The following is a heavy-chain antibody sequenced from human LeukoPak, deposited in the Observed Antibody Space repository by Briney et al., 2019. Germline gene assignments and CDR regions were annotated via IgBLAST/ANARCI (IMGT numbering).Heavy chain of an antibody. CDR1: GFTFSSYG. V-gene: IGHV3-30*18. D-gene: IGHD3-10*01. J-gene: IGHJ4*02. CDR2: ISYDGSNK. CDR3: AKDRGDAPVRLTYYFDY. Sequence: GRSLRLSCAASGFTFSSYGMHWVRQAPGKGLEGVAVISYDGSNKYYADSVKGRFTISRDNSKTTLYLQMNSLRAEDTAVYYCAKDRGDAPVRLTYYFDYWGQGTLVTVSS.